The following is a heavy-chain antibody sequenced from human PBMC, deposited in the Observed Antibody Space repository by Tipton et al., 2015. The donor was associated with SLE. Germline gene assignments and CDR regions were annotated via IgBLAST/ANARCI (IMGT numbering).Heavy chain of an antibody. J-gene: IGHJ3*02. D-gene: IGHD2-15*01. CDR2: IYYSGST. Sequence: TLSLTCTVSGGSISSHYWSWIRQPPGKGLEWIGYIYYSGSTNYNPSLKSRVTISVDTSKNQFSLKLSSVTAADTAVYYCARGDQAAAFDIWGQETMVTVSS. CDR3: ARGDQAAAFDI. V-gene: IGHV4-59*11. CDR1: GGSISSHY.